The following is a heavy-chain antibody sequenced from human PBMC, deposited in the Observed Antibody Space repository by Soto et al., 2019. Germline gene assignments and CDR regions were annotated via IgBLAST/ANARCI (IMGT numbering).Heavy chain of an antibody. Sequence: QLQLQESGSGLVKPSQTLSLTCAVSGGSISSGGYSWSWIRQPPGKGLEWIRYIYHRGSTYYNPSRKSRFTISLARAKKQFSLKLSSVTAAEPAVYYFARGITTVTTLDYWGQGTLVTVSS. V-gene: IGHV4-30-2*01. CDR1: GGSISSGGYS. J-gene: IGHJ4*02. D-gene: IGHD4-17*01. CDR3: ARGITTVTTLDY. CDR2: IYHRGST.